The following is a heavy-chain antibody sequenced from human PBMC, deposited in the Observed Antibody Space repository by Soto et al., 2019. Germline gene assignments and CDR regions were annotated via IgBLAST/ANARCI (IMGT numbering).Heavy chain of an antibody. CDR2: IGVTAGST. CDR3: AKVMYTWNDVAAFDS. D-gene: IGHD1-1*01. V-gene: IGHV3-23*01. Sequence: AHLSESGGGLQQPGGSLKLSCEASRFTFSNFAMSWVRQAPGKGLEWISTIGVTAGSTYYTDSVRGRFTISRDNSKNTLYLEMNSLRAEDKALYYCAKVMYTWNDVAAFDSWGQGTLVAVSS. CDR1: RFTFSNFA. J-gene: IGHJ4*02.